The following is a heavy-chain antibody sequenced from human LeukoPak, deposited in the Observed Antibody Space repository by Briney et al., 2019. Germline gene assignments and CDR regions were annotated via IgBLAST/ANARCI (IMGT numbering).Heavy chain of an antibody. Sequence: SETLSLTYTVSGYSISSGYYWGWIRQPPGKGLEWIGSIYHSGSTYYNPSLKSRVTISVDTSKNQFSLKLSSVTAADTAVYYCARALPINWFDPWSQGTLVTVSS. CDR3: ARALPINWFDP. CDR1: GYSISSGYY. J-gene: IGHJ5*02. CDR2: IYHSGST. V-gene: IGHV4-38-2*02.